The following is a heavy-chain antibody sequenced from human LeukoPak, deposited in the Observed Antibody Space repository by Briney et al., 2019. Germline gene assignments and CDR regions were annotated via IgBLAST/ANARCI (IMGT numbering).Heavy chain of an antibody. V-gene: IGHV3-74*01. D-gene: IGHD5-24*01. CDR2: INSDGSST. CDR3: ARGDAYNYFDY. J-gene: IGHJ4*02. CDR1: GFTFSSYW. Sequence: GGSLRLSCAASGFTFSSYWMHWVRQAPGKGLVWVSRINSDGSSTSYADSVKGRFTISRDNAKNTLYLQMNSLRDEDTAVYYCARGDAYNYFDYWGQGTLVTVSS.